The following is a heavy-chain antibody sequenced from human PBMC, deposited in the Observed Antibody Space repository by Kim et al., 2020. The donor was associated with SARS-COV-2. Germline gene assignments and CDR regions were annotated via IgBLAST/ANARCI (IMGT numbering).Heavy chain of an antibody. D-gene: IGHD6-13*01. Sequence: NYNRSLKRRVTISVDTTKNQFSLKLSCVTAADTAVYYCAREIAAAGTCDYWGQGTLVTVSS. J-gene: IGHJ4*02. CDR3: AREIAAAGTCDY. V-gene: IGHV4-59*01.